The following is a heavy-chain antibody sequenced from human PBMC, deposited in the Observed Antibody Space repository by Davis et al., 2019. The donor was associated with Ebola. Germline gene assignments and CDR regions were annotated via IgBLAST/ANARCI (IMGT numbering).Heavy chain of an antibody. CDR1: GFTFSSYS. J-gene: IGHJ5*02. V-gene: IGHV3-21*01. CDR3: ARDHIDLWGWFDP. D-gene: IGHD3-16*01. Sequence: GESLKISCAASGFTFSSYSMNWVRQAPGKGLEWVSSISSSSSYIYYADSVKGRFTISRDNAKNSLYLQMNSLRAEDTAVSYCARDHIDLWGWFDPWGQGTLVTVSS. CDR2: ISSSSSYI.